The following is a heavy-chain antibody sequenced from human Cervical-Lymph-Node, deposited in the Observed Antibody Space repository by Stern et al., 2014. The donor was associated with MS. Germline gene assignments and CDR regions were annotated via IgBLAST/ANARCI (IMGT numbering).Heavy chain of an antibody. CDR3: ARQGSAWSLDY. J-gene: IGHJ4*02. V-gene: IGHV4-59*08. Sequence: VELEESGPGLVKPSETLSLTCTVSGDSISSSYWNWIRQPPGKGLEWIGYIFYSGTTNYNPSLKSRVTISVATSKNQLSLKLNSVTAADTAVYYCARQGSAWSLDYWGQGTLVTVSS. CDR1: GDSISSSY. CDR2: IFYSGTT. D-gene: IGHD6-19*01.